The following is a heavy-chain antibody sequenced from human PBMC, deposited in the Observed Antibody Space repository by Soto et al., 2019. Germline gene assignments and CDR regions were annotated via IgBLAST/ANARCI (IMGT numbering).Heavy chain of an antibody. Sequence: GGSLRLSCAASGFTFSSYGMHWGRQAPGKGLEWVAVIWYDGSNKYYADSVTGRFTISRDNSKNTLYLQMNSLRAEDTAVYYCARDVGYGYPGYYYYGMDVWGQRSKVTVSS. CDR2: IWYDGSNK. CDR3: ARDVGYGYPGYYYYGMDV. CDR1: GFTFSSYG. V-gene: IGHV3-33*01. D-gene: IGHD5-18*01. J-gene: IGHJ6*02.